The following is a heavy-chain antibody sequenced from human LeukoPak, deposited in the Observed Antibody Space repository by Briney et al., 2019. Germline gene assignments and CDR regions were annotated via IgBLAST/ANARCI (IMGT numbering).Heavy chain of an antibody. CDR3: AKDNEWELLLWGAFDI. CDR2: ISGSGGST. V-gene: IGHV3-23*01. J-gene: IGHJ3*02. D-gene: IGHD1-26*01. CDR1: GFTFSSYA. Sequence: GWSLRLSCAASGFTFSSYAMSWVRQAPGKGLEWVSAISGSGGSTYYADSVKGRFTISRDNSKNTLYLQMNSLRAEDTAVYYCAKDNEWELLLWGAFDIWGQGTMVTVSS.